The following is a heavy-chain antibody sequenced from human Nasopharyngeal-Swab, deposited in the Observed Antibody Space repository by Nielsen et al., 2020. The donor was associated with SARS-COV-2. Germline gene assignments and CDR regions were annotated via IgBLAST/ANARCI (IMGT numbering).Heavy chain of an antibody. CDR1: GFTFSSYA. D-gene: IGHD3-3*01. Sequence: GGSLRLSCAASGFTFSSYAMSWVRQAPGKGLEWVSAISGSGGSTYYADSVKGRFTISRDNSKNSLYLQMNSLRAEDTAVYYCARDFTIFGAPLDGMDVWGQGTTVTVSS. CDR2: ISGSGGST. CDR3: ARDFTIFGAPLDGMDV. V-gene: IGHV3-23*01. J-gene: IGHJ6*02.